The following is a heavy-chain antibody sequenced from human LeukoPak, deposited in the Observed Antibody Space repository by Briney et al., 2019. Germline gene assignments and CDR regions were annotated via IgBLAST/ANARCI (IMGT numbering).Heavy chain of an antibody. D-gene: IGHD5-12*01. CDR1: GFTVSSNY. Sequence: PGGSLRLSCAASGFTVSSNYMSWVRQAPGKGLEWVGRIKSKTDGGTTDYAAPVKGRFTISRDDSKNTLYLQMNSLKTEDTAVYYCTTDRWPLVGTFDYWGQGTLVAVSS. CDR2: IKSKTDGGTT. J-gene: IGHJ4*02. V-gene: IGHV3-15*01. CDR3: TTDRWPLVGTFDY.